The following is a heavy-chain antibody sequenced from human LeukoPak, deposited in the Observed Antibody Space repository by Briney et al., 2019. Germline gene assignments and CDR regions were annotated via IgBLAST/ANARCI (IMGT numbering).Heavy chain of an antibody. CDR1: GFTFSSYT. CDR3: ARDGGYDPWGLDYNYHMDV. CDR2: ISYEGSNK. Sequence: GGSLRLSCAASGFTFSSYTMRWVRQAPGKGLEWVAVISYEGSNKYYTDSVKGRFTISRDNSKNTLNLQMHSLRAEDTAVYYCARDGGYDPWGLDYNYHMDVWGKGTTVTVSS. D-gene: IGHD5-12*01. J-gene: IGHJ6*03. V-gene: IGHV3-30*04.